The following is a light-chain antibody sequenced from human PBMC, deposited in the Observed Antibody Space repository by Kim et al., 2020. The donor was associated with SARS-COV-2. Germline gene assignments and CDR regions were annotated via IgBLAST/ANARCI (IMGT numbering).Light chain of an antibody. J-gene: IGLJ3*02. CDR3: LSADSSGTYQV. CDR1: ALPKQY. Sequence: SYELTRPPSVSVSPGQTARLTCSGDALPKQYAYWYQQKPGQASVLVIYKDSERPSGISERFSGSSSGTTVTLTTSGVQAEDEADYYCLSADSSGTYQVFG. CDR2: KDS. V-gene: IGLV3-25*03.